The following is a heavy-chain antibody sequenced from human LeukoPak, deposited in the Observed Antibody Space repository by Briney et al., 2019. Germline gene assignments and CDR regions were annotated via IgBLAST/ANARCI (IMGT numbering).Heavy chain of an antibody. CDR3: ASHSYGYKH. J-gene: IGHJ4*02. D-gene: IGHD3-16*01. V-gene: IGHV3-7*01. Sequence: PGGSLRLSCAASGIIITSYWMSWVRQTPGKGLEWVANIKQDGSEKNYVDSVKGRFTIFRDNARNSLYLQMNSLRAEDTAVYYCASHSYGYKHWGQGTLVIVSS. CDR1: GIIITSYW. CDR2: IKQDGSEK.